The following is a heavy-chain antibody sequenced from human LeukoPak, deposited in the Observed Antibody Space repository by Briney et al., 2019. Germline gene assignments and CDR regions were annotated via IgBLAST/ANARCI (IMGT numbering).Heavy chain of an antibody. CDR3: VRDQYFPFRYFDY. J-gene: IGHJ4*02. D-gene: IGHD2/OR15-2a*01. CDR2: INPSGGST. Sequence: ASVKVSCKASGYTFTNYYIHWVRQAPGQGLEWMGIINPSGGSTSYAQKFQGRVTMTRDTSTSTVYMELSSLRSEDTAVYYCVRDQYFPFRYFDYWGQGTLVTVSS. CDR1: GYTFTNYY. V-gene: IGHV1-46*01.